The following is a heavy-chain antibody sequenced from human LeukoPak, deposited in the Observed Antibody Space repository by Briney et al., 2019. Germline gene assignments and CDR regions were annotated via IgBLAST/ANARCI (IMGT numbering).Heavy chain of an antibody. CDR3: ARVVWSGYYMLGDMDV. D-gene: IGHD3-3*01. CDR1: GFTFSSYS. Sequence: GGSLRLSCAASGFTFSSYSMNWVRQAPGKGLEWVSSISSSSSYIYYADSVKGRFTISRDNAKNSLYLQMNSLRAEDTAVYYCARVVWSGYYMLGDMDVWGKGTTVTVSS. CDR2: ISSSSSYI. J-gene: IGHJ6*03. V-gene: IGHV3-21*01.